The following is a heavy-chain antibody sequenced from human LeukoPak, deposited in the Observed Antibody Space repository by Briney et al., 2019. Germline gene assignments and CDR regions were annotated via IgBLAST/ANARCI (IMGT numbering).Heavy chain of an antibody. CDR3: ARDPPRVGGYYYYYMDV. CDR2: IYTSGST. V-gene: IGHV4-4*07. CDR1: GGSISSYY. J-gene: IGHJ6*03. D-gene: IGHD1-26*01. Sequence: PSETLSLTCTVSGGSISSYYWSWLRQPAGKGLEWIGRIYTSGSTNYNPSLKSRVTMSVDTSKNQFSLKLSSVTAADTAVYYCARDPPRVGGYYYYYMDVWGKGTTVTVSS.